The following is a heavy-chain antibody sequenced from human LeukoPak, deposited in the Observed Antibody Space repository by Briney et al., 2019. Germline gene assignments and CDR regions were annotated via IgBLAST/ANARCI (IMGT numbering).Heavy chain of an antibody. J-gene: IGHJ4*02. D-gene: IGHD2-15*01. Sequence: GESLKISCKGSGYSFSRYWIGWVRQMPGKGLEWMGIIYPGDSDTRYSPSFQGQVTISADKSISTAYLQWSSLKASDTAMYYCARPYCSGGSCYSPYYFDYWGQGTLVTVSS. CDR2: IYPGDSDT. CDR3: ARPYCSGGSCYSPYYFDY. CDR1: GYSFSRYW. V-gene: IGHV5-51*01.